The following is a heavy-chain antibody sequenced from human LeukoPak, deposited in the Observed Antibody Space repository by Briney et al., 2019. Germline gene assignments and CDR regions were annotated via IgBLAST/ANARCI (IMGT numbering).Heavy chain of an antibody. Sequence: PGGSLRLSCAASGFTFSSYDMSWVRQAPGKGLEWVSAISGSGGSTYYADSVKGRFTISRDNSKNKLYLQMNSLRAEDTAVYCCAKGGVVVVFMDVWGQGTTVTVSS. CDR2: ISGSGGST. CDR3: AKGGVVVVFMDV. J-gene: IGHJ6*01. CDR1: GFTFSSYD. D-gene: IGHD2-15*01. V-gene: IGHV3-23*01.